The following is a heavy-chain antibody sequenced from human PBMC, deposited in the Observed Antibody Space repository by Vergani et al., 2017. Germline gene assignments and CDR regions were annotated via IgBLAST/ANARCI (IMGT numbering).Heavy chain of an antibody. Sequence: QVQLQESGPGLVTPSETLSITCTVSGGPISRYYWSWIRQPPGKGLEWVGYIYYSGSTNYNPSLKSRVTISVDTSKNQFSLKLSSVTAAYTAVYYWARVRYSSSYPSFDYWGQGSLVTVSS. CDR3: ARVRYSSSYPSFDY. V-gene: IGHV4-59*01. J-gene: IGHJ4*02. CDR1: GGPISRYY. D-gene: IGHD6-13*01. CDR2: IYYSGST.